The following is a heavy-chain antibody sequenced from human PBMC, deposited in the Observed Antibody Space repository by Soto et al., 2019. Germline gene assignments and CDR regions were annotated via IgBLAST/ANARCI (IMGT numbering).Heavy chain of an antibody. J-gene: IGHJ4*02. V-gene: IGHV4-59*08. D-gene: IGHD3-9*01. CDR1: GDSISTYY. CDR3: ARTYYDILTGYYFDY. CDR2: IHYSGST. Sequence: SETLSLTCIVSGDSISTYYWSWIRQPPGKGLEWIGYIHYSGSTNSNPSLKSRVTISVDTSKNQFSLKLSSVSAADTAVYYCARTYYDILTGYYFDYWGQGALVTVSS.